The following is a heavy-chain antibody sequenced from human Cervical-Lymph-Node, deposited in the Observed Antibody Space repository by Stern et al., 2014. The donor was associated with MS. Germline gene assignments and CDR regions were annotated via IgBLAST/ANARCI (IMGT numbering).Heavy chain of an antibody. J-gene: IGHJ5*02. CDR2: FFPVFGTP. D-gene: IGHD6-13*01. V-gene: IGHV1-69*01. Sequence: QVQLAQFGPEATKPWSSVKASRKPSGGTFSTFPTSWVRHAPGQELGWMGGFFPVFGTPTYAQEFRGRVTITADVSTSTVYMELSSLRSDDTAVYYCALSSETSDRWYSLGYDLWGQGTLVTVSS. CDR1: GGTFSTFP. CDR3: ALSSETSDRWYSLGYDL.